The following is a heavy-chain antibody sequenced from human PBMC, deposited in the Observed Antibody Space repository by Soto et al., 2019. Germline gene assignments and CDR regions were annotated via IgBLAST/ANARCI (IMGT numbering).Heavy chain of an antibody. J-gene: IGHJ5*02. V-gene: IGHV4-39*01. CDR1: GGSFSSTSYY. Sequence: PSGTLSLTCTVSGGSFSSTSYYWGWIRQPPGKGLEWIGSIYYTVTTYYNPSLKSRVTIAVDASRNHFTLTLSSVTGADTSVYYCARHKARGYCSSTSCRISWFDPRGQGTLVTVSS. CDR2: IYYTVTT. D-gene: IGHD2-2*01. CDR3: ARHKARGYCSSTSCRISWFDP.